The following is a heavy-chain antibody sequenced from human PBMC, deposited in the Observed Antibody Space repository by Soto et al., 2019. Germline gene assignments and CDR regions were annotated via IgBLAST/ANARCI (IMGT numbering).Heavy chain of an antibody. V-gene: IGHV3-21*01. J-gene: IGHJ6*02. CDR2: ISSSSAYM. Sequence: PWGSLKLSWGASGFTFSRYTINWVRQAPGKGLEWVSSISSSSAYMYYADSVKGRFTISRDNAKNSLYLQMNSLSAEDTAVYYRARGGQGIQNYYGMDDWDQGTMVTVSS. CDR1: GFTFSRYT. CDR3: ARGGQGIQNYYGMDD.